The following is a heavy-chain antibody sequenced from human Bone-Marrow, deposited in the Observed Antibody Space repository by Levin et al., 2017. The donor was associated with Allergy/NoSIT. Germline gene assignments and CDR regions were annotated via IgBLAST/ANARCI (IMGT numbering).Heavy chain of an antibody. V-gene: IGHV4-30-4*01. Sequence: SETLSLTCTVSGDSISSGDHYWSWIRQPPGKGLEWIGYIFHSGGTYYNPSLASRIALSVDTSKNQFSLKLSSVTAADTAGYYCVRGPKFYDDILTGRNFDYWGQGSLVTVSS. J-gene: IGHJ4*02. CDR2: IFHSGGT. CDR1: GDSISSGDHY. CDR3: VRGPKFYDDILTGRNFDY. D-gene: IGHD3-9*01.